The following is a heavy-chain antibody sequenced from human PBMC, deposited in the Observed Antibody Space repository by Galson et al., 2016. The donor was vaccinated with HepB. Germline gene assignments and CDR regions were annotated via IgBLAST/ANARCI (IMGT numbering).Heavy chain of an antibody. Sequence: SVKVSCKASGYTFTNYDINWVRQATGQGLEWLGWMTPNSGNTGYAQKFQGRLTLTRDTSTSTAYMELSSLTSDDTAGYFGARNREFTGDFDYWGQGALVTVSS. D-gene: IGHD7-27*01. J-gene: IGHJ4*02. CDR3: ARNREFTGDFDY. CDR2: MTPNSGNT. CDR1: GYTFTNYD. V-gene: IGHV1-8*01.